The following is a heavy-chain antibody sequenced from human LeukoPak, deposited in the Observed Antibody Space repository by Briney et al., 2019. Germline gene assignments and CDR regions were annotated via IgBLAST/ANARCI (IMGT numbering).Heavy chain of an antibody. V-gene: IGHV4-59*01. CDR2: IYYSGST. CDR3: ARSRDGYTYYFDY. Sequence: SGPTLVNPSETLSLTCTVSGGSISSSYWSWIRQPPGKGLEWIGYIYYSGSTNYNPSLKSRVTISADTSRNQFSLKVTSVTAADTAMYYCARSRDGYTYYFDYWGQGNLVTVSS. D-gene: IGHD5-24*01. CDR1: GGSISSSY. J-gene: IGHJ4*02.